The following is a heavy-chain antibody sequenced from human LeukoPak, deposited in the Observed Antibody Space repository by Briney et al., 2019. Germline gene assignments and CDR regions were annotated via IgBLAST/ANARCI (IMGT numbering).Heavy chain of an antibody. D-gene: IGHD1-26*01. V-gene: IGHV4-59*08. CDR3: ARQKDSGTYPFDY. J-gene: IGHJ4*02. Sequence: SETLSLTCTVSGVSLSSDYGSWIRQPPGKGLEWIGSIYYSGRTNYIASIKSRVTISVDKSKNQFSLKLSCVTAADTAVYYCARQKDSGTYPFDYWGQGTLVTVSS. CDR1: GVSLSSDY. CDR2: IYYSGRT.